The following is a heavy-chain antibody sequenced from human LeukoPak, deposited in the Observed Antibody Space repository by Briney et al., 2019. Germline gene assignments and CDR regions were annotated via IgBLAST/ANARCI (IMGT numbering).Heavy chain of an antibody. CDR1: GGSFSGYY. Sequence: SETLSLTCAVYGGSFSGYYWSWIRQPPGKGLEWIGEINHSGSTNYNPSLKSRVTISVDTSKNQFSLKLSSVTAADTAVYYCARDYSSGYFTGAIDYWGQGTLVTVSS. J-gene: IGHJ4*02. D-gene: IGHD3-22*01. CDR3: ARDYSSGYFTGAIDY. V-gene: IGHV4-34*01. CDR2: INHSGST.